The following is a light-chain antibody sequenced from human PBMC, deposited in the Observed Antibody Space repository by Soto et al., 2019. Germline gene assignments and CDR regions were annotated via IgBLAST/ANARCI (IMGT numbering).Light chain of an antibody. J-gene: IGLJ1*01. V-gene: IGLV2-14*01. CDR3: SSYTSSITFYV. CDR2: DVS. CDR1: SSDVGGYNY. Sequence: QSVLTQPASVSGSPGQSITISCTGTSSDVGGYNYVSWYQQHPGKAPKLMIYDVSNRPSGVSNRFSGSKSGNTAPLTISGLQAEDEADYYCSSYTSSITFYVFGTGTKVTVL.